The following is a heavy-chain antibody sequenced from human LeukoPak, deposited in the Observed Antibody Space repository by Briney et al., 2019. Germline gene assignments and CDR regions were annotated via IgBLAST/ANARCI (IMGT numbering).Heavy chain of an antibody. CDR2: FDPEDGET. CDR3: ATDLGSSWPSRGDY. Sequence: ASVKVSCKVSGYTLTELSMHWVRQAPGKGLEWMGGFDPEDGETIYAQKFQGRVTMTEDTSTDTAYMELSSLRSEDTAVYYCATDLGSSWPSRGDYWGRGTLVTVSS. CDR1: GYTLTELS. D-gene: IGHD6-13*01. V-gene: IGHV1-24*01. J-gene: IGHJ4*02.